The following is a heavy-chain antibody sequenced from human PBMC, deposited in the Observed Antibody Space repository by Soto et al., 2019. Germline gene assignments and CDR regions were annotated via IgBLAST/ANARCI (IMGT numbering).Heavy chain of an antibody. D-gene: IGHD3-10*01. CDR2: INPSGGST. Sequence: ASVKVSCKASGYTFTSYYMHWVRQAPGQGLEWMGIINPSGGSTSYAQKFQGRVTMTRDTSTSTVYMELSSLRSEDMAVYYCARGAWFGEQWGLYYYYYYMDVWGKGTTVTVSS. J-gene: IGHJ6*03. CDR3: ARGAWFGEQWGLYYYYYYMDV. V-gene: IGHV1-46*03. CDR1: GYTFTSYY.